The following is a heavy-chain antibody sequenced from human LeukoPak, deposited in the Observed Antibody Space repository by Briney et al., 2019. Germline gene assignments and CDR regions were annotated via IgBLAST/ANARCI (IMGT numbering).Heavy chain of an antibody. Sequence: PGGSLRLSCAASGFTVSSNYMSWVRQAPGKGLEWVSVIYSGGSTYYAASVKGRFTISRDNSKNTLYLQMNSLRAEDTAVYYCARDDRDGYNAIDYWGQGTLVTVSS. V-gene: IGHV3-53*01. J-gene: IGHJ4*02. CDR3: ARDDRDGYNAIDY. D-gene: IGHD5-24*01. CDR1: GFTVSSNY. CDR2: IYSGGST.